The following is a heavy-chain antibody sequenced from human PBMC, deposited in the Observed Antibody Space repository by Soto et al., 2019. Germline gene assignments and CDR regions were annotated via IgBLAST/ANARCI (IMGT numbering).Heavy chain of an antibody. V-gene: IGHV3-30*03. CDR1: GFPFTSYG. J-gene: IGHJ4*02. CDR3: GGGQCYCDY. Sequence: QVQLVESGGGVVQPGRSLRLSCAASGFPFTSYGMHWVREGPDKGLEWVAIISYDGSDKYYADSVEGRFTISRDNSKNIPELENNSLRPEDTAWFYCGGGQCYCDYRGQGTLVIVSS. CDR2: ISYDGSDK. D-gene: IGHD3-10*01.